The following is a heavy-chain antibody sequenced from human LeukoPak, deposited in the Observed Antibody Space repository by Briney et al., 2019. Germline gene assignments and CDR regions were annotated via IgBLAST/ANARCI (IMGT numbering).Heavy chain of an antibody. J-gene: IGHJ5*02. CDR2: IKQDGSKA. CDR3: AIDDPWASAPVAET. Sequence: GGSLRLSCAASGFIFTTYWMSWVRQAPGKGLEWVANIKQDGSKANYVDSVKGRFTISRDNSKNSLYLQMNSLRAEDTAVYYCAIDDPWASAPVAETWGQGTLVTVSS. D-gene: IGHD2-2*01. V-gene: IGHV3-7*01. CDR1: GFIFTTYW.